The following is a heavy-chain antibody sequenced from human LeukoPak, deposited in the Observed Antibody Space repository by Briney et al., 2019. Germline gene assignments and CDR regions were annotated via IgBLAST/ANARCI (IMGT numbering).Heavy chain of an antibody. CDR2: IKEDGSEK. CDR3: ARIGLLSGSGSSDH. J-gene: IGHJ4*02. V-gene: IGHV3-7*05. D-gene: IGHD3-10*01. Sequence: GGSLRLSCVASGFTFSIYWMSWVRQAPGTGLEWVANIKEDGSEKYYVDSVKGRFTISRDNAENSLYLQMNSLRAEDTAVCYCARIGLLSGSGSSDHWGQGTLVTVSS. CDR1: GFTFSIYW.